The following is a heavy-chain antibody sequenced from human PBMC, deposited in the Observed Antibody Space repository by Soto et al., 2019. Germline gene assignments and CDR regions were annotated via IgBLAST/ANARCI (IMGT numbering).Heavy chain of an antibody. D-gene: IGHD6-6*01. CDR2: IYWSGDE. CDR1: GFSLSTSGVG. CDR3: ARGLATLPVFAFDI. Sequence: QGTLKESGPPLVKPTQTLTLTCSFSGFSLSTSGVGVGWIRQSPGKALEWLALIYWSGDEHYRPSLKSRLSIIKDTSKNHVVLIMTDMDPVDTATYYCARGLATLPVFAFDIWGQGTMVTDSS. V-gene: IGHV2-5*01. J-gene: IGHJ3*02.